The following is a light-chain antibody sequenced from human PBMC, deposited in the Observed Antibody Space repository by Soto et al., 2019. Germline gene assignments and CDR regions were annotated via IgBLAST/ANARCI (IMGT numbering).Light chain of an antibody. J-gene: IGLJ1*01. CDR2: DVS. CDR1: SSDFGGYNF. V-gene: IGLV2-14*03. CDR3: SSYTSSSTYV. Sequence: QSALTQPASVSGSPGQSITISCTGTSSDFGGYNFVSWYQQHPGKAPKLMIYDVSNRPSVVSNRFSGSKSGNTASLTISGLQAEDEADYYCSSYTSSSTYVFGTGTKLTVL.